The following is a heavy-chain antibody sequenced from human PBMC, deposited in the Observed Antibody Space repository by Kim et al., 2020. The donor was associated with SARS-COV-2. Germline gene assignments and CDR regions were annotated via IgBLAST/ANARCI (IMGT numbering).Heavy chain of an antibody. J-gene: IGHJ3*01. CDR1: GFTFDDYA. Sequence: GGSLRLSCEVSGFTFDDYAMHWVRQAPGKGLEWVSGICYNGGNMYYADSVKGRFTISRDNAKNSLYLQMNSLRAEDTAFYYCAKDEVRGNSLGYAFDFGGEGTMVTVPS. CDR3: AKDEVRGNSLGYAFDF. CDR2: ICYNGGNM. V-gene: IGHV3-9*01. D-gene: IGHD5-12*01.